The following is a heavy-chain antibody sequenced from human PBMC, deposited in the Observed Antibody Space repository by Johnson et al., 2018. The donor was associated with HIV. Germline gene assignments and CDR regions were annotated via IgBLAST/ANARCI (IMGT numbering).Heavy chain of an antibody. V-gene: IGHV3-30*18. CDR1: GFTVSSNY. Sequence: VQLVESGGGLVQPGGSLRLSCAASGFTVSSNYMSWVRQAPGKGLEWVPVLSYDGSNKYYADSVKGRFTISRDNSKNTLYLQMNSLRAEDTAVYYCVKGVVGAEDVFDIWGQGTMVTVSS. D-gene: IGHD1-26*01. J-gene: IGHJ3*02. CDR3: VKGVVGAEDVFDI. CDR2: LSYDGSNK.